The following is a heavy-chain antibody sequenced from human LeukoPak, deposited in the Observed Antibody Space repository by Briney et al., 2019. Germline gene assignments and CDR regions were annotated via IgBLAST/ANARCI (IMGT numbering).Heavy chain of an antibody. Sequence: GESLKISCKGSGYRFTSYWIGWVRQMPGKGLEWMGIIYPGDSDTRYSPSFQGQVTISADKSISTAYLQWSSLKASDTAMYYCARLGRGGYSYGLADYWGQGTLVTVSS. D-gene: IGHD5-18*01. J-gene: IGHJ4*02. V-gene: IGHV5-51*01. CDR2: IYPGDSDT. CDR1: GYRFTSYW. CDR3: ARLGRGGYSYGLADY.